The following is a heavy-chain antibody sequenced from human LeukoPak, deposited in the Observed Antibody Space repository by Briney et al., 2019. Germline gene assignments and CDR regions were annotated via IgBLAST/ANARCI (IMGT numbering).Heavy chain of an antibody. D-gene: IGHD3-22*01. CDR3: AKGRNNYYASSGYYAW. Sequence: GGSLRLSCAASGFTFSSYAMSWVRQAPGKGLEWVSAISGSGGSTYYADSVKGRFTISRDNSKNTLYLQMNSLRAEDTAVYYCAKGRNNYYASSGYYAWWGQGTLVTVSS. J-gene: IGHJ4*02. V-gene: IGHV3-23*01. CDR2: ISGSGGST. CDR1: GFTFSSYA.